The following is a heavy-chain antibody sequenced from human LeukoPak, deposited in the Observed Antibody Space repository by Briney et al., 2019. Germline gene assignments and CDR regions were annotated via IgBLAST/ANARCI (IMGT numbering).Heavy chain of an antibody. V-gene: IGHV3-23*01. CDR3: AKCSGWFVRGKDYYYYYMDV. Sequence: SCKASGYTFTGYVMSWVRQAPGKGLEWVSTVSTTGGSTYYADSVKGRFTISRDNSKDTLYLQMNSLRAEDTAVYYCAKCSGWFVRGKDYYYYYMDVWGKGTMVTVSS. D-gene: IGHD6-19*01. CDR2: VSTTGGST. J-gene: IGHJ6*03. CDR1: GYTFTGYV.